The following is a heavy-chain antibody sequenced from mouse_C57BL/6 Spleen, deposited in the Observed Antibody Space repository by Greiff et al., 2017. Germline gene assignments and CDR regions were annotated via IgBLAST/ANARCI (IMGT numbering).Heavy chain of an antibody. CDR3: AIPHYDYDDGDYYAMDY. CDR1: GYTFTSYW. V-gene: IGHV1-74*01. CDR2: IHPSDSDT. J-gene: IGHJ4*01. Sequence: QVQLQQPGAELVKPGASVKVSCKASGYTFTSYWMHWVKQRPGQGLEWLGRIHPSDSDTNYNQKFKGKATLTVDKSSSTAYMQLSSLTSEDSAVYYCAIPHYDYDDGDYYAMDYWGQGTSVTVSS. D-gene: IGHD2-4*01.